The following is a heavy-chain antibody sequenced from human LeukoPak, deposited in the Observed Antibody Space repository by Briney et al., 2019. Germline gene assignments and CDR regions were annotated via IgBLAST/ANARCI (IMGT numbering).Heavy chain of an antibody. J-gene: IGHJ4*02. V-gene: IGHV4-59*01. D-gene: IGHD2-2*02. CDR1: GGSISTYY. CDR3: ARVVVRYCSSTSCYIDY. CDR2: IYDSGST. Sequence: SETLSLTCTVSGGSISTYYWSWIRQPPGKGLEWIGYIYDSGSTNYNPSLKSRVTISEDTSKMQFSLKLRSVTAADTAVYYCARVVVRYCSSTSCYIDYWSQATLVTVSS.